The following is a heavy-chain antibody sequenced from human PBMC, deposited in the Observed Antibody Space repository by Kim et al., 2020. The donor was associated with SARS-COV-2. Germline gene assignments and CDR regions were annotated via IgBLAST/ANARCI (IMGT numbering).Heavy chain of an antibody. D-gene: IGHD6-6*01. CDR3: AKGWESSARGNWVDA. J-gene: IGHJ5*01. V-gene: IGHV3-11*01. CDR1: GFTFSHYY. CDR2: ISGGDDEI. Sequence: GGSLRLSCAASGFTFSHYYMSWIRQAPGKGLEWVSYISGGDDEIYYGDSVKGRFTISRDNAKKSLYLKMNSLRAEDTAVYYCAKGWESSARGNWVDAWG.